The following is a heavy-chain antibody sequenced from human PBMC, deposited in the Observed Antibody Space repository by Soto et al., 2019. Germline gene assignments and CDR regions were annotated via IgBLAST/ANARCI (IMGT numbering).Heavy chain of an antibody. CDR3: AKTTDRSGYYSRFDY. CDR2: ISYDGSNK. J-gene: IGHJ4*02. Sequence: QVQLVESGGGVVQPGMSLRLSCAASGFTFSSYGMHWVRQAPGKWLEWVAVISYDGSNKYYTDSVKGRFTISRDNSKNTLYLQMNSLGAEDTAVFYCAKTTDRSGYYSRFDYWCQGTLVTVSS. V-gene: IGHV3-30*18. CDR1: GFTFSSYG. D-gene: IGHD3-22*01.